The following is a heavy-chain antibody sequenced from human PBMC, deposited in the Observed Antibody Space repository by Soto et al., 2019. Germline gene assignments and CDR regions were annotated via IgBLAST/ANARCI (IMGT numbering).Heavy chain of an antibody. J-gene: IGHJ6*02. CDR2: IYYSGST. V-gene: IGHV4-30-4*01. CDR1: GGSISSGDYY. Sequence: SETLSLTCTVSGGSISSGDYYWSWIRQPPGKGLEWIGYIYYSGSTYYNPSLKSRVTISVDTSKNQFSLKLSSVTAADTAVYYCATDRRGSSWYMEGADYHYGMDVWGQGTTVTLSS. D-gene: IGHD6-13*01. CDR3: ATDRRGSSWYMEGADYHYGMDV.